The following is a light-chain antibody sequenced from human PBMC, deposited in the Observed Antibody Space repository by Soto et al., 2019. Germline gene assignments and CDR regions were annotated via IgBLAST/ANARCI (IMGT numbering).Light chain of an antibody. CDR2: EVS. J-gene: IGLJ2*01. V-gene: IGLV2-14*01. Sequence: QSALTQPASVSGSPGQSIIISCTGTSSDVDTYKYVSWYQQHPGKAPKLMIYEVSHRPSGVSDRFSGSKSGNTASLTISGLQAEDEADYYCCSYAGSTTRVLFGGGTKVTGL. CDR3: CSYAGSTTRVL. CDR1: SSDVDTYKY.